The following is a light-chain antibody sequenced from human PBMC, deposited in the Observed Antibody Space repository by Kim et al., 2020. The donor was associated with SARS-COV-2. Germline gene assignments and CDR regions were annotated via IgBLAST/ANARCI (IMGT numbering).Light chain of an antibody. Sequence: QSALTQPRSVSGSPGQSVTISCTGTNSDVGGYESVSWYQQHPGKAPKLVIFDVKKVPSGVTDRFYGSKSGTTASLTIYRLQAEDEADYFCCSYAGSYTWVFGGGTKVTVL. CDR1: NSDVGGYES. CDR2: DVK. V-gene: IGLV2-11*01. J-gene: IGLJ3*02. CDR3: CSYAGSYTWV.